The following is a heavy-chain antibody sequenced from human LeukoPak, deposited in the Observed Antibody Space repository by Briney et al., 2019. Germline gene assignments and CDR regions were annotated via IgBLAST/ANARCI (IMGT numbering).Heavy chain of an antibody. J-gene: IGHJ4*02. CDR1: GFSFRTYS. V-gene: IGHV3-21*06. Sequence: GGSLRLSCAASGFSFRTYSFTWVRQAPGKGLEWVASISSSGNYLYYADSFKGRFTISRDTAKNSLYLQMNILRVEDTAVYYCARPETEGEISGAWGYWGQGTLVTVSS. CDR3: ARPETEGEISGAWGY. D-gene: IGHD3-16*01. CDR2: ISSSGNYL.